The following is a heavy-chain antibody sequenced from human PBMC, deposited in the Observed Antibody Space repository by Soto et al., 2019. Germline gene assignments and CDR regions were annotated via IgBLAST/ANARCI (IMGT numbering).Heavy chain of an antibody. CDR2: INTDGSST. Sequence: EVQLVESGGGLVQPGGSLRLSCAASGFTFSNYWMHWVRQAPGKGMVWVSRINTDGSSTSYADSVKARFTISGDNAKSPLSLQMNSLRGEDTAVYFCARDGGWIDYWGQGTLVSVSS. CDR3: ARDGGWIDY. V-gene: IGHV3-74*01. J-gene: IGHJ4*02. D-gene: IGHD6-19*01. CDR1: GFTFSNYW.